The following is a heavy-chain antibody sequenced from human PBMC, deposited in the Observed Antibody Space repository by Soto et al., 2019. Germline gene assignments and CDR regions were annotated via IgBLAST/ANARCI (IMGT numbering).Heavy chain of an antibody. CDR1: GGSISSGGYY. Sequence: QVQLQESGPGLVKPSQTLSLTCTVSGGSISSGGYYWSWIRQHPGKGLEWIGYIYYSGSTYYNPSLKRRVTISVDTSKNQFSLKLSSVTAADTAVYYCARANCGGDCYSGGIDNYFDYWGQGTLVTVSS. D-gene: IGHD2-21*02. V-gene: IGHV4-31*03. J-gene: IGHJ4*02. CDR3: ARANCGGDCYSGGIDNYFDY. CDR2: IYYSGST.